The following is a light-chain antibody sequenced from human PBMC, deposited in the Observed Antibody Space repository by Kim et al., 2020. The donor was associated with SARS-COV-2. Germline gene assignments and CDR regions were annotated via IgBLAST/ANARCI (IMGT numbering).Light chain of an antibody. CDR3: QQYYSTPYT. CDR2: WAS. V-gene: IGKV4-1*01. Sequence: IVMTQSPDSLALSLGDRATINCKSSQNILYSSNHKNYLAWYQQRPGQPPKLLIYWASARESGVPDRFSGSGSGTDFTLAISSLQAEDVAVYYCQQYYSTPYTFGQGTKLEIK. CDR1: QNILYSSNHKNY. J-gene: IGKJ2*01.